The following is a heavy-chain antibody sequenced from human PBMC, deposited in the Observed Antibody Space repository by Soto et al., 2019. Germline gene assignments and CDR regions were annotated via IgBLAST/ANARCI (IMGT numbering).Heavy chain of an antibody. J-gene: IGHJ4*02. D-gene: IGHD6-13*01. V-gene: IGHV5-10-1*01. CDR1: GYSFTSYW. Sequence: GESLKISCKGSGYSFTSYWISWVRQMPGKGLEWMGRIDPSDSYTNYSPSFQGHVTISADKSISTAYLQWSSLKASDTAMYYCERERGQQQFPEEGDYWGQGTLVTVSS. CDR3: ERERGQQQFPEEGDY. CDR2: IDPSDSYT.